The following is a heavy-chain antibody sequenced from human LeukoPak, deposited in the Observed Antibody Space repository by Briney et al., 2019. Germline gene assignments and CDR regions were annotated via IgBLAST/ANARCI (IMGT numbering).Heavy chain of an antibody. D-gene: IGHD6-13*01. CDR1: AFISNSYW. CDR2: IKPDGSGR. J-gene: IGHJ3*02. Sequence: GGSLRLSCCGAAFISNSYWMTWVRQAAGEGLEWVANIKPDGSGRYYVDSVKGRFTISRDNAKNSIYLQMNSLRAEDTAVYYCARDWPSEWQQLPDYDAFDIWGQGTMVSVSS. V-gene: IGHV3-7*05. CDR3: ARDWPSEWQQLPDYDAFDI.